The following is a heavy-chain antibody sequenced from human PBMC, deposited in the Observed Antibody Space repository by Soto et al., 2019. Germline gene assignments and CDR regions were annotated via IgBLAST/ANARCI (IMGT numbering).Heavy chain of an antibody. J-gene: IGHJ5*02. CDR1: SYTFTSYG. D-gene: IGHD3-3*02. Sequence: QVQLVQSGAEVKKPGASVKVSCKASSYTFTSYGFSWVRQAPGQGLEWMGWITAYNGNTKYAQKWQGRVTMTTDTDDAGHDPLHHQTRPAPSQDGVGLPTCGQRGLLFSGERGLAAFLCRRAGHPPPHPPWG. V-gene: IGHV1-18*01. CDR2: ITAYNGNT. CDR3: LPTCGQRGLLFSGERGLAAFLCRRAGHPPPHPP.